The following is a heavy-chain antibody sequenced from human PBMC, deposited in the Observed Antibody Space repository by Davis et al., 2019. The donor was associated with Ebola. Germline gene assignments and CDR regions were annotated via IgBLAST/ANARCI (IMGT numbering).Heavy chain of an antibody. J-gene: IGHJ6*02. V-gene: IGHV1-69*13. D-gene: IGHD6-13*01. Sequence: SVKVSCKASGGTFSSYAISWVRQAPGQGLEWMGGIIPIFGTANYAQKFQGRVTITADESTSTAYMELSSLRSEDTAVYYCARFGVNSSSWHAYYYYGMDVWGQGTTVTVSS. CDR2: IIPIFGTA. CDR1: GGTFSSYA. CDR3: ARFGVNSSSWHAYYYYGMDV.